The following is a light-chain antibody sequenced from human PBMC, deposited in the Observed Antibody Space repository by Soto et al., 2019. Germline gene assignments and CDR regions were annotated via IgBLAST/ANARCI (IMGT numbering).Light chain of an antibody. CDR1: QSVLYSSNNKNY. Sequence: DIVMTQSPDSLAVSLGERATIICKSSQSVLYSSNNKNYLAWYQQKPGQPPKLLIYWASTRESGVPDRFSGSGSGTDFTLTISSRQAEDVAVYYCQQYYSTPTWTFGQGTKVEIK. CDR2: WAS. J-gene: IGKJ1*01. CDR3: QQYYSTPTWT. V-gene: IGKV4-1*01.